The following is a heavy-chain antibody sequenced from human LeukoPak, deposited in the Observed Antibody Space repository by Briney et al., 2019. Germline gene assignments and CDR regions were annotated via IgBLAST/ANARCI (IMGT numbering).Heavy chain of an antibody. CDR2: INPNSGGT. J-gene: IGHJ4*02. D-gene: IGHD3-22*01. CDR3: ARDTSINYYDSSGFFDY. Sequence: GASVKVSCKASGYTFTGYYMHWVRQAPGQGLEWMGWINPNSGGTNYAQKLQGRVTMTTDTSTSTAYMELRSLRSDDTAVYYCARDTSINYYDSSGFFDYWGQGTLVTVSS. CDR1: GYTFTGYY. V-gene: IGHV1-2*02.